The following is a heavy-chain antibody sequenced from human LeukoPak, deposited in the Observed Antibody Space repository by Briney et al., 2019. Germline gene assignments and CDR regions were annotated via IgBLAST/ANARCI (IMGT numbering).Heavy chain of an antibody. J-gene: IGHJ4*02. CDR1: GFTFSSYA. CDR2: VKPDGNS. Sequence: GGSLRLSCAASGFTFSSYAMSWVRQAPGKGLEWVSVVKPDGNSNYAASVKGRFTVSRDNAKNTLYLQMNNLRVEDTALYFCHPLAYTSNWGQGTLVTVSS. D-gene: IGHD6-19*01. CDR3: HPLAYTSN. V-gene: IGHV3-23*01.